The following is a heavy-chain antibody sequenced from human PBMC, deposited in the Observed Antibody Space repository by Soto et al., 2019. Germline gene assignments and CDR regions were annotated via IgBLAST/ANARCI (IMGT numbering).Heavy chain of an antibody. CDR2: IYYSGST. D-gene: IGHD2-15*01. Sequence: QLQLQESGPGLVKPSETLSLTCTVSGGSISSSSYYWGWIRQPPGKGLEWIGSIYYSGSTYYNPSLTSRVTISVDTSKNPFPLKLSSVTAAYTAVYYCARHTPAISTSDHLGQGTLVTVSS. CDR1: GGSISSSSYY. CDR3: ARHTPAISTSDH. J-gene: IGHJ4*02. V-gene: IGHV4-39*01.